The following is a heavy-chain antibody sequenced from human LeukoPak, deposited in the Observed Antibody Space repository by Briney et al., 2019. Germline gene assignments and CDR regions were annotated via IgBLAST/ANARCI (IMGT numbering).Heavy chain of an antibody. CDR1: GFTFSSYW. D-gene: IGHD3-10*01. CDR3: ARVKWWSGYCGSGSFDY. V-gene: IGHV3-7*01. Sequence: PGGSLRLSCAASGFTFSSYWVSWVRQAPGKGLEWVANIKQDGSEKYYVDSVKGRFTISRDNAKNSLYLQMNSLRAEDTAVYYCARVKWWSGYCGSGSFDYWGQGTLVTVSS. J-gene: IGHJ4*02. CDR2: IKQDGSEK.